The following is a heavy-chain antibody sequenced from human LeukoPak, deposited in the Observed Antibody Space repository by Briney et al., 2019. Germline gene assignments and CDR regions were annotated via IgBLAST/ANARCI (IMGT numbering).Heavy chain of an antibody. CDR3: AKDAAAYCSSTSCYQGYFDY. V-gene: IGHV3-30*18. CDR1: GFTFSTYG. Sequence: GGSLRLPCAASGFTFSTYGMHWVRQAPGKGLEWVAVISYDGTNKYYADSVKGRFTISRDNSKNTLYLHMNSLRAEDTAVYYCAKDAAAYCSSTSCYQGYFDYWGQGTLVTVSS. D-gene: IGHD2-2*01. J-gene: IGHJ4*02. CDR2: ISYDGTNK.